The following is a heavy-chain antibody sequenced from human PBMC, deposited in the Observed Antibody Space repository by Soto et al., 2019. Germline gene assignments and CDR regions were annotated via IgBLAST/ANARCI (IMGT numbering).Heavy chain of an antibody. CDR1: GYTFTSYG. V-gene: IGHV1-18*01. CDR3: ERAMTTINWFDP. D-gene: IGHD4-4*01. CDR2: ISAYNGNT. Sequence: QVQLVQSGAEVKKPGASVKVSCKASGYTFTSYGISWVRQAPGQGLEWMGWISAYNGNTNYAQKLQGRVTMTTDTPTSTAYIELRRLISDDTPVYYCERAMTTINWFDPWGQGTLVTVSA. J-gene: IGHJ5*02.